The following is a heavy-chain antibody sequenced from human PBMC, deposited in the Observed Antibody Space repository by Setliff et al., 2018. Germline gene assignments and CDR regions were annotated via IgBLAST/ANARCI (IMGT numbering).Heavy chain of an antibody. CDR2: INHSGST. CDR1: GGSFSTYY. D-gene: IGHD1-26*01. Sequence: PSETLSLTCAVYGGSFSTYYWIWIRQPPGKGLEWIGEINHSGSTNYNPSLKSRVTISADTSKNQFSLKLRSVTAADTAVYYCARVRVGATDFAFDVWGQGTMVTVSS. V-gene: IGHV4-34*01. CDR3: ARVRVGATDFAFDV. J-gene: IGHJ3*01.